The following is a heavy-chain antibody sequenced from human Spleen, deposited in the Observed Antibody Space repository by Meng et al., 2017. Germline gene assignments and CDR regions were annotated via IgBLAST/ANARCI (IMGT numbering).Heavy chain of an antibody. CDR2: INTNTANP. CDR3: ARGGYCSGGSCYPAGY. CDR1: GYTFTYRY. Sequence: ASVKVSCKASGYTFTYRYLHWVRQAPGQALEWMGWINTNTANPTYAQDFSGRFVFSLDTSVSTAYLQISSLKAEDTAVYYCARGGYCSGGSCYPAGYWGQGTLVTVSS. V-gene: IGHV7-4-1*02. J-gene: IGHJ4*02. D-gene: IGHD2-15*01.